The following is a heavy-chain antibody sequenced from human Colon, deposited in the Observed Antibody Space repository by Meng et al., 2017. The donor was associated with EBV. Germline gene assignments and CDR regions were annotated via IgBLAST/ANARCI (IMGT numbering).Heavy chain of an antibody. CDR2: IDPNTGNP. Sequence: VKVVQLWTECQQPGGAVKVSCRPSGYTFTNYAINRVRKDPGRGPDWMGWIDPNTGNPTYAQGFTGRFVFSLDTSVSTAYLQINSLRADDTAVYYCARDSPLDGYSLLDYWGQGTLVTVSS. CDR1: GYTFTNYA. D-gene: IGHD5-24*01. J-gene: IGHJ4*02. V-gene: IGHV7-4-1*02. CDR3: ARDSPLDGYSLLDY.